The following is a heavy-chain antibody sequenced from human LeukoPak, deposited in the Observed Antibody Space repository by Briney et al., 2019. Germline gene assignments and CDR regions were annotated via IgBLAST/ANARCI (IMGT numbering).Heavy chain of an antibody. CDR3: ARDRAGGRYFDWSKAGNNWFDP. Sequence: GASVKVSCKASGGTFSSYAISWVRQAPGQGLEWMGGIIPIFGTANYAQKFQGRVTITADESTSTAYMELSSLRSEDTAVYYCARDRAGGRYFDWSKAGNNWFDPWGQGTLVTVSS. CDR1: GGTFSSYA. CDR2: IIPIFGTA. D-gene: IGHD3-9*01. J-gene: IGHJ5*02. V-gene: IGHV1-69*13.